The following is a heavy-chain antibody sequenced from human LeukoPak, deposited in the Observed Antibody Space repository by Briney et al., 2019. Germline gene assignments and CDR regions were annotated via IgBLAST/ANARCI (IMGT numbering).Heavy chain of an antibody. CDR2: IYYSGST. D-gene: IGHD3-10*01. J-gene: IGHJ6*03. CDR1: GGSISSRSYY. V-gene: IGHV4-39*07. Sequence: PSETLSLTCTVSGGSISSRSYYWGSIRQPPGKGLEWIGSIYYSGSTYYNPSLKSRVTISVDTSKNQFSLKLSSVTAADTAVYYCARVRLLWFGELHYYYYMDVWGKGTTVTVSS. CDR3: ARVRLLWFGELHYYYYMDV.